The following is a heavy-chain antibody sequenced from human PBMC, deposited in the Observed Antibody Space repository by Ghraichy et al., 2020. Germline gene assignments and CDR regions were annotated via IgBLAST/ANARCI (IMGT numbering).Heavy chain of an antibody. CDR3: ARGGSLALVLGSHYFDY. CDR2: IYHSGST. J-gene: IGHJ4*02. CDR1: GGSISSSNW. Sequence: SETLSLTCAVSGGSISSSNWWSWVRQPPGKGLEWIGEIYHSGSTNYNPSLKSRVTISVDKSKNQFSLKLSSVTAADTAGYYCARGGSLALVLGSHYFDYWGQGTLVTVSS. D-gene: IGHD2-8*02. V-gene: IGHV4-4*02.